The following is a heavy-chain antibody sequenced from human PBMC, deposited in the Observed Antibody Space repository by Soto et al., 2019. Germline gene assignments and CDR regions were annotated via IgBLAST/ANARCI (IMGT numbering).Heavy chain of an antibody. CDR3: ASDGAGFVVVPAAIPSSCYFAY. J-gene: IGHJ4*02. D-gene: IGHD2-2*02. CDR2: IWYDGRSK. V-gene: IGHV3-33*01. Sequence: QVQLVESGGGVVQPGRSLRRSCAASGFTFSSYGMHWVRQAPGKGLEWVEVIWYDGRSKYYPDSVKGRFNISRNNSKNTPYLQINVLRAEATAVYDCASDGAGFVVVPAAIPSSCYFAYWGQGPLVTFSS. CDR1: GFTFSSYG.